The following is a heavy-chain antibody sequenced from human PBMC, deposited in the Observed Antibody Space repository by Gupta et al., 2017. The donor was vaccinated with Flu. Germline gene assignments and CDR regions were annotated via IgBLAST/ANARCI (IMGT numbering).Heavy chain of an antibody. CDR1: GYTFTGYY. D-gene: IGHD1-26*01. V-gene: IGHV1-2*04. CDR2: INPNSGGT. CDR3: ARDFLPSGYYYYYGMDV. Sequence: QEQLVQSGAEVKKPGASVKVSCKASGYTFTGYYMHWVRQAPGQGLEWMGWINPNSGGTNYAQKFQGWVTMTRDTSISTAYMELSRLRSDDTAVYYCARDFLPSGYYYYYGMDVWGQGTTVTVSS. J-gene: IGHJ6*02.